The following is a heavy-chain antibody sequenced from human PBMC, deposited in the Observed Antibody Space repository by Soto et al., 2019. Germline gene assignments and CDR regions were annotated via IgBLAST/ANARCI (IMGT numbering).Heavy chain of an antibody. CDR1: GYSFTGYF. Sequence: QVQLVQSGAEVKKPGASVKVSCKASGYSFTGYFMFWVRQAPGQGLEWMGWINPNSGDTNYAQKFQGSVTMTRDTSLSTAYIELSRLTSDDTAVSFRARALPPNYMDVWGRWTTVTVSS. CDR3: ARALPPNYMDV. J-gene: IGHJ6*03. V-gene: IGHV1-2*04. CDR2: INPNSGDT.